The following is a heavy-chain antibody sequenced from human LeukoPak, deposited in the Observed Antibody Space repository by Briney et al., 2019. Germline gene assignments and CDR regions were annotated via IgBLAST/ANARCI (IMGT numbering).Heavy chain of an antibody. CDR1: RLASSVYW. Sequence: GGSLRPSCAASRLASSVYWTRSVCQAPGEGLEWVANIKQDGSEKYSVDSVKGRFPISRANAKNSLFLQLNSLRAEDTAVYYCVSRKDPDYVWETHRLDSFDIWGEGTMVIVSS. J-gene: IGHJ3*02. CDR3: VSRKDPDYVWETHRLDSFDI. CDR2: IKQDGSEK. V-gene: IGHV3-7*01. D-gene: IGHD3-16*02.